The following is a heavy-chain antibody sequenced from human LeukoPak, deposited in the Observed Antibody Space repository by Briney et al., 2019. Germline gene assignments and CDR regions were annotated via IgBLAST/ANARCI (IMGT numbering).Heavy chain of an antibody. V-gene: IGHV5-10-1*01. CDR3: ARQGRGSYRRDFDY. J-gene: IGHJ4*02. Sequence: GESLKISCNGSGYSFTSNWISWVRQMPGKGLEWMGRIDPSDSHINYSPSFQGHVTISVDKSISTAYLQWSSLRTSDTAMYYCARQGRGSYRRDFDYWGQGTLVTVSS. D-gene: IGHD1-26*01. CDR2: IDPSDSHI. CDR1: GYSFTSNW.